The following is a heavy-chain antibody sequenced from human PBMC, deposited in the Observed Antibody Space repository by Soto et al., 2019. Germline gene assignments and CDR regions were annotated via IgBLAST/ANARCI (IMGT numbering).Heavy chain of an antibody. CDR2: ISSSAVYI. D-gene: IGHD3-22*01. V-gene: IGHV3-21*01. J-gene: IGHJ4*02. Sequence: EVQLVESGGGPVRPGGSLKLSCAASGFNFITYSLSWVRQAPGKGLEWVASISSSAVYIYYADSVKGRFTISRDNANNSMYLQMNNLRAEDTATYYCVRDGLDYYDTERLYFDNWGQGTLVTVSS. CDR3: VRDGLDYYDTERLYFDN. CDR1: GFNFITYS.